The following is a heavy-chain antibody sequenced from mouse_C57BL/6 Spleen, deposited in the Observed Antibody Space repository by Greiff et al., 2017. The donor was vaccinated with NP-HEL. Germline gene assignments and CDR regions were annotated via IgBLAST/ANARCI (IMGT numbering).Heavy chain of an antibody. CDR2: INPNNGGT. CDR1: GYTFTDYN. CDR3: ARRSIYYGNYVGAMDY. J-gene: IGHJ4*01. V-gene: IGHV1-22*01. Sequence: VQLQQSGPELVKPGASVKMSCKASGYTFTDYNMHWVKQSHGKSLEWIGYINPNNGGTSYNQKFKGKATLTVNKSSSTAYMELRSLTSEDSAVYYCARRSIYYGNYVGAMDYWGQGTSVTVSS. D-gene: IGHD2-1*01.